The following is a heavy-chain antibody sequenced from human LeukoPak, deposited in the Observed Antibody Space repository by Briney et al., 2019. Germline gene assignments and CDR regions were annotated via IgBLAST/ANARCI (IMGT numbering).Heavy chain of an antibody. CDR2: ISSSSSYI. Sequence: GGSLRLSCAASGFTFSTYSMNWVRQAPGKGLEWVSSISSSSSYIYYADSVKGRFTISRDNAKNSLYLQMNSLRAEDTAVYYCARGPALGYCSSTSCYDDYFDYWGQGTLVTVSS. CDR3: ARGPALGYCSSTSCYDDYFDY. D-gene: IGHD2-2*01. J-gene: IGHJ4*02. CDR1: GFTFSTYS. V-gene: IGHV3-21*01.